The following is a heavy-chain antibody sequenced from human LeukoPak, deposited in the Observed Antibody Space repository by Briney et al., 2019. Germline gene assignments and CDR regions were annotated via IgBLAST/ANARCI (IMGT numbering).Heavy chain of an antibody. CDR1: GFTFSSYS. Sequence: GGSLRLSCAASGFTFSSYSMDWVRQAPGKGLEWVSSISSSSYIYYADSVKGRFTISRDNAKNSLYLQMNSLRAEDTAVYYCARGYSYGYGYWGQGTLVTVSS. CDR3: ARGYSYGYGY. J-gene: IGHJ4*02. V-gene: IGHV3-21*01. D-gene: IGHD5-18*01. CDR2: ISSSSYI.